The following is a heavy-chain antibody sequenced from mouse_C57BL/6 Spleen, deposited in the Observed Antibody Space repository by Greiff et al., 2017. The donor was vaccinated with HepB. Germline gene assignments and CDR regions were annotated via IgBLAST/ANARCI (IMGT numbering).Heavy chain of an antibody. CDR3: ARSRGYYGYDDGYYYAMDY. V-gene: IGHV1-69*01. Sequence: QVQLQQPGAELVMPGASVKLSCKASGYTFTSYWMHWVKQRPGQGLEWIGEIYPSDSYTNYNQKFKGKSTLTVDKSSSTAYMQLSSLTSEDSAVYYCARSRGYYGYDDGYYYAMDYWGQGTSVTVSS. D-gene: IGHD2-2*01. J-gene: IGHJ4*01. CDR1: GYTFTSYW. CDR2: IYPSDSYT.